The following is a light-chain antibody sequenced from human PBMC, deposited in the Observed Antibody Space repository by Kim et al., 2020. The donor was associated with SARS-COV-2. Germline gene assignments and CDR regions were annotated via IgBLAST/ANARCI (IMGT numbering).Light chain of an antibody. Sequence: LSPGEGATPSCRASQSVSSFLVWYQQKPGQAPWLLIYDTSTRATGIPARFSGSGSGTDFTLTISSLEPEDFAVYYCQQRSNWPPTFGQGTRLEIK. CDR2: DTS. J-gene: IGKJ5*01. CDR3: QQRSNWPPT. V-gene: IGKV3-11*01. CDR1: QSVSSF.